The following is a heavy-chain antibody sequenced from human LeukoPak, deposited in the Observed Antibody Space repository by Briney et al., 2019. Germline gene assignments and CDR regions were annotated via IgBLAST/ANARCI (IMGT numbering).Heavy chain of an antibody. CDR1: GFTFNTHA. J-gene: IGHJ5*02. CDR2: ISGGGDII. D-gene: IGHD2-8*01. Sequence: GGYLRLYCAASGFTFNTHAMSWVRQAPGKGLEWVSTISGGGDIIYYAGSVKGRFTISRDNSKNTLNLQMNSLRAEDTAIYYCAKYAITSRSWFDPWGQGTLVTVSS. CDR3: AKYAITSRSWFDP. V-gene: IGHV3-23*01.